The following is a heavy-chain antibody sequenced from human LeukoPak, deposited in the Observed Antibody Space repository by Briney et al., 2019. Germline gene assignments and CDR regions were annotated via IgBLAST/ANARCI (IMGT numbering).Heavy chain of an antibody. V-gene: IGHV1-2*02. D-gene: IGHD6-19*01. J-gene: IGHJ4*02. Sequence: ASVKASCKASGYTFTGYYMHWVRQAPGQGLEWMGWINPNSGGTNYAQKFQGRVTMTRDTSISTAYMELSRLRSDDTAVYYCASRHSSGWYYFDYWGQGTLVTVSS. CDR1: GYTFTGYY. CDR3: ASRHSSGWYYFDY. CDR2: INPNSGGT.